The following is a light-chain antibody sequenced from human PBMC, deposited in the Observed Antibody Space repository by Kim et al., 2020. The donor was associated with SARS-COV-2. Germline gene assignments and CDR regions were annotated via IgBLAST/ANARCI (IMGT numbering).Light chain of an antibody. CDR1: NIGSKS. CDR2: DDS. J-gene: IGLJ2*01. V-gene: IGLV3-21*03. CDR3: QVWDSSSDHVA. Sequence: SYELTQPPSVSVAPGKTARIICGGNNIGSKSVQWYQQKPGQAPVLVLYDDSDRPSGIPERFSGSNSGNTATLTISRVEAGDEADYYCQVWDSSSDHVAFGGGTQLTVL.